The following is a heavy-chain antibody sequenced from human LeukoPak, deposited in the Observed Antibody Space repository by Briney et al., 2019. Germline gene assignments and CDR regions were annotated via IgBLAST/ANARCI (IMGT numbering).Heavy chain of an antibody. J-gene: IGHJ3*02. CDR3: TRTDGQYGSGTYYGGDAFDI. CDR1: GYTFTSYA. Sequence: GASVKVSCKASGYTFTSYAMHWVRQAPGQGLEWMGRIIPILGIANYAQKFQGRVTITADKSTSTAYMELSSLRSEDTAVYYCTRTDGQYGSGTYYGGDAFDIWGQGTMVIVSS. D-gene: IGHD3-10*01. CDR2: IIPILGIA. V-gene: IGHV1-69*04.